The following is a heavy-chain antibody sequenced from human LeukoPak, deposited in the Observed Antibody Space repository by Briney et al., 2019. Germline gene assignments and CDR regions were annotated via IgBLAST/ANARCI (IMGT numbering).Heavy chain of an antibody. CDR1: GFTFSSSA. Sequence: PGGSLRLSCEASGFTFSSSAMSWVRQVPGKGLEWVSGISASGGSTYYADSVRGRFTISRDNSKNTLYVQMNSLRDEDTAVYYCAKDQRCESPHYLDSWGQGTLVTVSS. V-gene: IGHV3-23*01. J-gene: IGHJ4*02. D-gene: IGHD2-8*01. CDR2: ISASGGST. CDR3: AKDQRCESPHYLDS.